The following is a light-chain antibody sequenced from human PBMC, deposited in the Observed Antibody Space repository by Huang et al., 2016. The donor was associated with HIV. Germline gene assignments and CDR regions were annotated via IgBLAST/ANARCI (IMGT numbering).Light chain of an antibody. Sequence: EIVLTQSPDTLSLSPGERATVSCRVSQTITNIYLAWYQQKPGQGPRLLIYGASSRATDIPDRFSGSGSVTDFTLTINRLEPEDFAVYYCQQYDSSQGISFGQGTRLEMK. J-gene: IGKJ5*01. V-gene: IGKV3-20*01. CDR3: QQYDSSQGIS. CDR1: QTITNIY. CDR2: GAS.